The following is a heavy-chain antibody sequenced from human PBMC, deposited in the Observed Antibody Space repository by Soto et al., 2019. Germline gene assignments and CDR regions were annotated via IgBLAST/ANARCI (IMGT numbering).Heavy chain of an antibody. D-gene: IGHD5-12*01. CDR3: ARLGEWLRFETYDRFDY. J-gene: IGHJ4*02. V-gene: IGHV4-39*01. CDR1: GGSISSSSYY. Sequence: QLQLQESGPGLVKPSETLSLTCTVSGGSISSSSYYWGWIRQPPGKGLEWIGSIYYSGSTYYNPSLKSRVTISVDTSKNQFSLKLSSVTAADTAVYYCARLGEWLRFETYDRFDYWGQGTLVTVSS. CDR2: IYYSGST.